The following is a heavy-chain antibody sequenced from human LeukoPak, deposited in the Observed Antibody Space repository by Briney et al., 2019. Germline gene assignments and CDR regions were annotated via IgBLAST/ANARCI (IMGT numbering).Heavy chain of an antibody. CDR1: GFTVSSNY. CDR2: IYSGGGT. J-gene: IGHJ4*02. CDR3: ARENDDSSGSHFDY. D-gene: IGHD3-22*01. Sequence: GGSLRLSCAASGFTVSSNYMSWVRQAPGKGLEWVSVIYSGGGTTYADSVKGRFTISRDNSKNTLYLQMNSLRAEDRAVYYCARENDDSSGSHFDYWGQGTLVTVSS. V-gene: IGHV3-66*01.